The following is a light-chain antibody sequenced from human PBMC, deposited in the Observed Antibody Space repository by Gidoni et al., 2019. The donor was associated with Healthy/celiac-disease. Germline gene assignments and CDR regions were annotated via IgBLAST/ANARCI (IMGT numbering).Light chain of an antibody. CDR2: EGR. Sequence: QSALTQHASEPRSPGQSITISCTGTSSDVGSYNLVSWYQQHPGKAPKLMIYEGRKRPSGVSNLFSGSKSGNTASLTISGLQAEDEADYYCCSYAGSSTLVFGGGTKLTVL. CDR3: CSYAGSSTLV. CDR1: SSDVGSYNL. J-gene: IGLJ3*02. V-gene: IGLV2-23*01.